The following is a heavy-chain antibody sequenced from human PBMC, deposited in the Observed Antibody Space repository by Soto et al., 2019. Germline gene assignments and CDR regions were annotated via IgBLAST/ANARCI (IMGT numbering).Heavy chain of an antibody. J-gene: IGHJ5*02. V-gene: IGHV4-34*01. CDR2: INHSGST. Sequence: SETLSLTCAVYGGSFSGYYWSWIRQPPGKGLEWIGEINHSGSTNYNPSLKSRVTISVDTSKNQFSLKLSSVTAADTAVYYCARQGYSGWYPHWFDPWGQGTLVTVSS. CDR1: GGSFSGYY. CDR3: ARQGYSGWYPHWFDP. D-gene: IGHD6-19*01.